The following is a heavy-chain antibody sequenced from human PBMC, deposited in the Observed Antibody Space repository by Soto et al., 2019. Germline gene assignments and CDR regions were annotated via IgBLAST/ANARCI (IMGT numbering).Heavy chain of an antibody. CDR1: GGSVSSGSYY. CDR3: ARGLGTIFGVVINYYYFDY. J-gene: IGHJ4*02. Sequence: SETLSLTCTVSGGSVSSGSYYWSWIRQPPGKGLEWIGYIYYSGSTNYNPSLKSRVTISVDTSKNQFSLKLSSVTAADTAVYYCARGLGTIFGVVINYYYFDYWGQGTLVTVSS. CDR2: IYYSGST. V-gene: IGHV4-61*01. D-gene: IGHD3-3*01.